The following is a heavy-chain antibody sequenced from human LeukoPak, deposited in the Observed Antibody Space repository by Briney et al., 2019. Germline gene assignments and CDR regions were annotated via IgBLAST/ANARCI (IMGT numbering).Heavy chain of an antibody. J-gene: IGHJ4*02. CDR2: ISGSGGST. CDR1: GFTFSSYA. V-gene: IGHV3-23*01. Sequence: GGSLRLSCAASGFTFSSYAMSWVRQAPGKGLEWVSAISGSGGSTYYADSVKGRFTISRDNSKNTLYLQMNSLKTEDTAVYYCTTDERGYSGYEDIFDCWGQGTLVTVSS. CDR3: TTDERGYSGYEDIFDC. D-gene: IGHD5-12*01.